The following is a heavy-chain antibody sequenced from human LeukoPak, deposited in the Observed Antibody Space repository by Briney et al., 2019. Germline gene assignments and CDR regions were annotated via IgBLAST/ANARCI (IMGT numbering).Heavy chain of an antibody. CDR2: ISYDGSTE. V-gene: IGHV3-30*03. D-gene: IGHD3-16*01. CDR1: GFTFSTYG. CDR3: ARAHGLSYFDY. J-gene: IGHJ4*02. Sequence: GGSLRLSCAASGFTFSTYGMHWVRQAPGKGLEWVAGISYDGSTEQYADSVKGRFTISRDNSKNSLYLQMNSLRAEDTAVYYCARAHGLSYFDYWGQGTLVTVSS.